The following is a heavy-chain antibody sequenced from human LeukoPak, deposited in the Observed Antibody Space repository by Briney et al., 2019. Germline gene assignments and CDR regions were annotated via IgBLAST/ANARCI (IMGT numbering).Heavy chain of an antibody. J-gene: IGHJ6*02. V-gene: IGHV3-21*01. CDR1: GFTFSSYS. CDR3: ARGVSGAYGMDV. CDR2: ISSSSSYI. Sequence: GGSLRLSCAASGFTFSSYSMNWVRQAPGKGLEWVSSISSSSSYIYYADSVKGRFTISRDNAKNSLYLQMNSLRAEDTAVYYCARGVSGAYGMDVWGQGTAVTVSS. D-gene: IGHD3-16*01.